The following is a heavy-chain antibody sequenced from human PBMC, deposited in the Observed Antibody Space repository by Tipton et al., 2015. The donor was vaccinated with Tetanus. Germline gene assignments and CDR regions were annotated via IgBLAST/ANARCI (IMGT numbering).Heavy chain of an antibody. CDR3: ARLSFDSGGFYHYFDY. CDR1: GGSIGGSGYY. V-gene: IGHV4-39*01. D-gene: IGHD3-22*01. J-gene: IGHJ4*02. Sequence: TLSLTCTVSGGSIGGSGYYWGWVRQPPGEGLEWIGRIFYRGSAYYNPSLKIRVTILVDTTKNQFSLKLSSVTAADTAVFYCARLSFDSGGFYHYFDYWGRGTLVTVSS. CDR2: IFYRGSA.